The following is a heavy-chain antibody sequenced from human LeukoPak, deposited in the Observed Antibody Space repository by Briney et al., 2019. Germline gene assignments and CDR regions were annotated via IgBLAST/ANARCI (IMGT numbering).Heavy chain of an antibody. Sequence: SETLSLTCAVYGGSFSGYYWSWIRQPPGKGLEWIGEINHSGSTNYNPSLKSRVTISVDTSKNQFSLKLSSVTAADTAVYYCARLSRYNWNYRNYYYYYMDVWGKGTTVTVSS. J-gene: IGHJ6*03. CDR3: ARLSRYNWNYRNYYYYYMDV. D-gene: IGHD1-7*01. CDR1: GGSFSGYY. CDR2: INHSGST. V-gene: IGHV4-34*01.